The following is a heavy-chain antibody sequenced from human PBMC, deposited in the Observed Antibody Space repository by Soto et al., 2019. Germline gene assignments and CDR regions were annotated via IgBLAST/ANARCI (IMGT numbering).Heavy chain of an antibody. CDR2: MYSGRRT. CDR3: RRMRTDGYNFPRWASYYCYGLDV. V-gene: IGHV4-31*03. Sequence: PSETLSLTCTVSGGSISSGGYYWSWIRQHPGKGLEWIGCMYSGRRTYYIPALMRRFTTSVDAPKNQFSVKLSSVAAADTAVYYWRRMRTDGYNFPRWASYYCYGLDVWGQGTTVTVSS. J-gene: IGHJ6*02. CDR1: GGSISSGGYY. D-gene: IGHD5-12*01.